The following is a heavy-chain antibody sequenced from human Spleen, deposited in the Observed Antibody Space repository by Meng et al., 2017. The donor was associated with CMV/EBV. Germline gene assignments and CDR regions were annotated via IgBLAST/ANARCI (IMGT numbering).Heavy chain of an antibody. CDR1: GGSFRGYY. D-gene: IGHD6-6*01. Sequence: CAVYGGSFRGYYCSWIRQPPGEGLEWIGEINHSGSTNYNPSLKSRVTISVDTSKNQFSLKLSSVTAADTAVYYCASASIAARPYDYWGQGTLVTVSS. V-gene: IGHV4-34*01. CDR2: INHSGST. J-gene: IGHJ4*02. CDR3: ASASIAARPYDY.